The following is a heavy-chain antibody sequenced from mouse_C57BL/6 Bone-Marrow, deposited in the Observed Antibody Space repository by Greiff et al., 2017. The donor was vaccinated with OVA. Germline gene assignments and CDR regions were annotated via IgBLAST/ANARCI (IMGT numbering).Heavy chain of an antibody. D-gene: IGHD2-1*01. Sequence: QVQLQQSGAELARPGASVKLSCKASGYTFTSYGISWVKQRTGQGLEWIGEIYPRSGNTYYNEKFKGKATLTADKSSSTAYMELRSLTSEDSAVYFCAREGIFVYGNYWYFDVWGTGTTVTVSS. J-gene: IGHJ1*03. V-gene: IGHV1-81*01. CDR2: IYPRSGNT. CDR1: GYTFTSYG. CDR3: AREGIFVYGNYWYFDV.